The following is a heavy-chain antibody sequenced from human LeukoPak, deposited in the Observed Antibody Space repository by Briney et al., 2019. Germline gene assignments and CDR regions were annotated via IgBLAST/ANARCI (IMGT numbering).Heavy chain of an antibody. Sequence: GASVKVSCKASGYTFTDFYVHWVRQAPGQGLEWMGIINPTGGSTSHAQKFQGRVTMTRDTSTSTVYMELSSLRSEDTAVYYCARKGSSSCFDYWGQGTLVTVSS. J-gene: IGHJ4*02. CDR2: INPTGGST. CDR3: ARKGSSSCFDY. CDR1: GYTFTDFY. V-gene: IGHV1-46*01. D-gene: IGHD6-6*01.